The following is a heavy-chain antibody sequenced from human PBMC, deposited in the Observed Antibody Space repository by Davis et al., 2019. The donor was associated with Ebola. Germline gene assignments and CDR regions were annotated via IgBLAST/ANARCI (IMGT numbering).Heavy chain of an antibody. CDR2: YSTSADT. CDR3: AKDNRNIWSEV. D-gene: IGHD2/OR15-2a*01. J-gene: IGHJ3*01. V-gene: IGHV3-23*01. CDR1: GFIFSTYV. Sequence: GESLKISCSASGFIFSTYVMSWVRLAPGKGLEWVSTYSTSADTYYADSVKGRFTISRDNSKNTLYLQMNGLRVEDTAIYYCAKDNRNIWSEVWGQGTMVTVSS.